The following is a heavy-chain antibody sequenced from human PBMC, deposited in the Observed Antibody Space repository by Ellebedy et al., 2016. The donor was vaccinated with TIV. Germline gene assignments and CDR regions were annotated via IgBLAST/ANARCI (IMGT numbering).Heavy chain of an antibody. CDR2: IIPILALP. J-gene: IGHJ4*02. Sequence: AASVKVSCKASGGTFTSDIFNWVRQAPGQGLEWMGRIIPILALPNYAQKFQVRVTITADKSTSTAYMELSSLTSEDTAVYYCARQGYRGYSYGATYTPFDYWGQGTLVTVSS. V-gene: IGHV1-69*02. CDR3: ARQGYRGYSYGATYTPFDY. D-gene: IGHD5-18*01. CDR1: GGTFTSDI.